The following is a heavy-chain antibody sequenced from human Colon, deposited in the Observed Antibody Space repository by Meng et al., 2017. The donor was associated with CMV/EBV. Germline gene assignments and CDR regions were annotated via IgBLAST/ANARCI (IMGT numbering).Heavy chain of an antibody. CDR2: IRSKSSGGTT. CDR1: GFIAGDSL. Sequence: GEFLKTSCTFSGFIAGDSLMTWVRPAPGKGLEWVGFIRSKSSGGTTEYVASVKGRFIVSRDESNSVTYLQMNSLEIEDTAIYYCTRCGINCYLDYWGQGTLVTVSS. V-gene: IGHV3-49*04. D-gene: IGHD1-1*01. J-gene: IGHJ4*03. CDR3: TRCGINCYLDY.